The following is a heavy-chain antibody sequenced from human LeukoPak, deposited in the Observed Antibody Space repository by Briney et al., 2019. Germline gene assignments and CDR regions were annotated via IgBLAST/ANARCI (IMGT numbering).Heavy chain of an antibody. CDR1: GYTFTSYG. Sequence: ASVKVSCKASGYTFTSYGISWVRQAPGQGLEWMGWISAYNGNTNYAQKLQGRVTMTTDTSTSTAYMELRSLRSDDTAVYYCARDRGSYDSSGYYPDYWGQGTPVTVSS. CDR2: ISAYNGNT. CDR3: ARDRGSYDSSGYYPDY. D-gene: IGHD3-22*01. V-gene: IGHV1-18*01. J-gene: IGHJ4*02.